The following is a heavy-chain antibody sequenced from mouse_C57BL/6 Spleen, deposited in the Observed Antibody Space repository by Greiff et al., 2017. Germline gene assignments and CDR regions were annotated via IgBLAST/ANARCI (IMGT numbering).Heavy chain of an antibody. J-gene: IGHJ3*01. D-gene: IGHD2-4*01. CDR1: GFTFSSYA. CDR2: ISDGGSYT. Sequence: EVKLMESGGGLVKPGGSLKLSCAASGFTFSSYAMSWVRQTPEKRLEWVATISDGGSYTYYPDNVKGRFTISRDNAKNNLYLQMSHLKSEDTAMYYCAIYYDYTSFAYWGQGTLVTVSA. CDR3: AIYYDYTSFAY. V-gene: IGHV5-4*03.